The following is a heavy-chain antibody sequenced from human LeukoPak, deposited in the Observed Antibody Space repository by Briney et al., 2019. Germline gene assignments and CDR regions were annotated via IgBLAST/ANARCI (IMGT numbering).Heavy chain of an antibody. CDR2: ISHDGNSA. Sequence: GGSLRLSCAASGFTFSNFAVYWVRQSPGKGLEWVAVISHDGNSARYADSVKRRFTISSENSKNTLYVQMNSLRPEDTAVYYCAKGEGYSGSWYGGGNWFDPWGQGTLVTVSS. CDR3: AKGEGYSGSWYGGGNWFDP. D-gene: IGHD6-13*01. CDR1: GFTFSNFA. J-gene: IGHJ5*02. V-gene: IGHV3-30-3*01.